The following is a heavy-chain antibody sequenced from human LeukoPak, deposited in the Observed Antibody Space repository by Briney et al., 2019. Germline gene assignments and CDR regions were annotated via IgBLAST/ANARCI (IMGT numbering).Heavy chain of an antibody. V-gene: IGHV1-3*01. CDR2: VSAANNP. J-gene: IGHJ4*02. D-gene: IGHD5-24*01. Sequence: GTSVKVSCKTSGYIFTPHHIHWMRQAPGQGLELLGWVSAANNPEYSQKFQGRVVITRDASATTSYLELNSLRSEDTAVYYCAMSVEMPPIPSFDYWGQGTLVTVSS. CDR3: AMSVEMPPIPSFDY. CDR1: GYIFTPHH.